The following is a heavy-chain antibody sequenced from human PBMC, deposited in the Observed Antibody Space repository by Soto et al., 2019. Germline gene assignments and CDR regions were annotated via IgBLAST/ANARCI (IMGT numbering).Heavy chain of an antibody. D-gene: IGHD2-21*02. J-gene: IGHJ4*02. CDR3: ARHESVVTLSPPFDY. CDR1: GGSISSSSYY. CDR2: IYYSGST. Sequence: SETLSLTCTVSGGSISSSSYYWGWIRQPPGKGLEWIGSIYYSGSTYYNPSLKSRVTISVDTSKNQFSLKLSSVTAADTAVYYCARHESVVTLSPPFDYWGQGTLVTVSS. V-gene: IGHV4-39*01.